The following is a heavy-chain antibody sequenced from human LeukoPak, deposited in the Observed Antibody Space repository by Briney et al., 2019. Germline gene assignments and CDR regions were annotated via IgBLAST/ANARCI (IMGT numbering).Heavy chain of an antibody. D-gene: IGHD2-2*01. CDR3: ARQGYQLRYFFDY. J-gene: IGHJ4*02. CDR1: GGSISSSSYY. CDR2: IYYSGST. V-gene: IGHV4-39*01. Sequence: PSETLSLTCTVSGGSISSSSYYWGWIRRPPGKGLEWIGSIYYSGSTYYNPSLKSRVTISVDTSKNQFSLKLSSVTAADTAVYYCARQGYQLRYFFDYWGQGTLVTVSS.